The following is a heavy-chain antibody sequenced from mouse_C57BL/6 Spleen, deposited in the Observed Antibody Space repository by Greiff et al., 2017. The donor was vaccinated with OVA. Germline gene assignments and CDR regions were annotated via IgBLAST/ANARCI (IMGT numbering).Heavy chain of an antibody. CDR3: AFGATTVVARYFDV. CDR2: IDPSDSYT. D-gene: IGHD1-1*01. Sequence: QVQLQQPGAELVMPGASVKLSCKASGYTFTSYWMHWVKQRPGQGLEWIGEIDPSDSYTNYNQKFKGKSTLTVGKSSSTAYMQLSSLTSEDSAVYDCAFGATTVVARYFDVWGTGTTVTVSS. V-gene: IGHV1-69*01. J-gene: IGHJ1*03. CDR1: GYTFTSYW.